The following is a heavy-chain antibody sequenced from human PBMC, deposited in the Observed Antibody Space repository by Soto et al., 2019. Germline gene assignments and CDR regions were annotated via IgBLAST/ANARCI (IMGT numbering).Heavy chain of an antibody. CDR3: ASDVVVPYY. J-gene: IGHJ4*02. CDR1: GGTFSSYT. Sequence: QVQLVHSGAEVKKPGSSVKVSCKASGGTFSSYTISWVRQAPGQGLEWMGRIIPILGIANYAQKFQGRVTITADKSTSTTYMELNSLRSEDTAVYYCASDVVVPYYWGQGTLVTVSS. D-gene: IGHD2-2*01. V-gene: IGHV1-69*02. CDR2: IIPILGIA.